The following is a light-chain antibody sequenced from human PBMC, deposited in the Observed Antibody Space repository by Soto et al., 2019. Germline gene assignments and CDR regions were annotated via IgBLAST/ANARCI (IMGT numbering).Light chain of an antibody. J-gene: IGLJ3*02. CDR1: SGYSNYA. CDR2: LKSDGSH. Sequence: QSVLTQSPSASASLGASVKLTCTLSSGYSNYALAWHQQQPEKGPRYLIKLKSDGSHSKGVGIPDRFSGSSSGAERHLTISSLQSEDEADYYCQTWGTGIWAFGGGTKLTVL. CDR3: QTWGTGIWA. V-gene: IGLV4-69*01.